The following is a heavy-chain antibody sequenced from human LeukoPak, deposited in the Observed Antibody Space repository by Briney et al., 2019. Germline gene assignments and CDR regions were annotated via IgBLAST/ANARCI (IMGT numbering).Heavy chain of an antibody. CDR1: GGSISSYY. CDR3: ARLNIAAAGNWFDP. Sequence: SETLSLTCTVSGGSISSYYWSWIRQPPGKGLEWIGYIYYSGSTNYNPSLKSRVTISVDTSKNQFSLKLSSVTAADTAVYYCARLNIAAAGNWFDPWGQGTLVTVSS. CDR2: IYYSGST. D-gene: IGHD6-13*01. V-gene: IGHV4-59*01. J-gene: IGHJ5*02.